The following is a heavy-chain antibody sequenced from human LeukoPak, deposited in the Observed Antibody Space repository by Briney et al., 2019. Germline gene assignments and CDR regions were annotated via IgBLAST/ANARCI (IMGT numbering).Heavy chain of an antibody. CDR1: GFTFSSYV. CDR3: AKQWWFTNYFDY. Sequence: GGSLRLSCAASGFTFSSYVMHWVRQAPGKGLEWVAFIRYDGSNKYYADSVKGRFTISRDNSKNTLYLQMNSLRAEDTAVYYCAKQWWFTNYFDYWGQGTLVTVSS. V-gene: IGHV3-30*02. D-gene: IGHD2-15*01. CDR2: IRYDGSNK. J-gene: IGHJ4*02.